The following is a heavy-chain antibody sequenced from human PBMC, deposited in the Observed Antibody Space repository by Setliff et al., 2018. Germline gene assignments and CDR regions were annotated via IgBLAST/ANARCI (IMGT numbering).Heavy chain of an antibody. CDR2: IIPMFGT. CDR1: GGTLNSYT. Sequence: AASVKVSCKASGGTLNSYTFSWVRQAPGQGLEWMGGIIPMFGTNYAQKFQGRVTITADESTSTVYMELSSLGSEDTAVYYCADGQPLVRKYYYYMDVWGEGTTVTVS. J-gene: IGHJ6*03. CDR3: ADGQPLVRKYYYYMDV. D-gene: IGHD6-13*01. V-gene: IGHV1-69*13.